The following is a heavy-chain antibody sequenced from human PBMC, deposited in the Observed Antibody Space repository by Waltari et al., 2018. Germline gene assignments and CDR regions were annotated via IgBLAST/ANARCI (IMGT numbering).Heavy chain of an antibody. J-gene: IGHJ5*01. V-gene: IGHV3-48*03. CDR1: GFDFRSYE. CDR2: ISSKSTI. D-gene: IGHD6-6*01. Sequence: EVQLVESGVDLIEPGGSLRLSCAASGFDFRSYEMNWVRQAPGKGLEWVSYISSKSTIYYAESVKGRFTISRDNAKNSLYLQMNGLRADGTGVYYCASRYSTSSMDSWGQGTLVTVSS. CDR3: ASRYSTSSMDS.